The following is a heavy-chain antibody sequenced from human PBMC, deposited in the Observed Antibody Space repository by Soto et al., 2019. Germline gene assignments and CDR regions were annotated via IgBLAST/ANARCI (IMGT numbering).Heavy chain of an antibody. CDR1: GFTFSYYA. CDR3: ARTPETSGYYYYFDY. Sequence: HPGGSLRLSCAASGFTFSYYAMHWVRQAPGKGLEWVALISYSGNNKYYADSVKGRFTISRDNSENTLYLQMDSLGAEDTAIYYCARTPETSGYYYYFDYWGQGTLVTVSS. D-gene: IGHD3-22*01. CDR2: ISYSGNNK. V-gene: IGHV3-30-3*01. J-gene: IGHJ4*02.